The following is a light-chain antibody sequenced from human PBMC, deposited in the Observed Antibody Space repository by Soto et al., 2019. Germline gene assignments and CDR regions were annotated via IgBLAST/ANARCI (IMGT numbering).Light chain of an antibody. CDR1: QSISSTS. CDR2: AAS. CDR3: QQYGISPTT. J-gene: IGKJ1*01. Sequence: EIGLTQSPGTLSLSPGERATLSCRASQSISSTSLAWYQQKPGRAPRLVMYAASTRATGIPDRFSGSGSGTDFTITISRLEPEDFAVYYCQQYGISPTTFGQGTKVDIK. V-gene: IGKV3-20*01.